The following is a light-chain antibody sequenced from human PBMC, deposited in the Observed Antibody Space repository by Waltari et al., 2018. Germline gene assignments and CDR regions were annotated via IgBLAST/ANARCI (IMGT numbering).Light chain of an antibody. Sequence: QTVVTQEPSFSVSPGGTVTPTCALSSGSFSTTSYASWDQQTPGPPPRTLVFKTNPRFSGVPDRFSGSILGNKVALTITGAQAEDESDYYCLVYMGSGIWVFGGGTKLTVL. CDR1: SGSFSTTSY. CDR3: LVYMGSGIWV. J-gene: IGLJ3*02. CDR2: KTN. V-gene: IGLV8-61*01.